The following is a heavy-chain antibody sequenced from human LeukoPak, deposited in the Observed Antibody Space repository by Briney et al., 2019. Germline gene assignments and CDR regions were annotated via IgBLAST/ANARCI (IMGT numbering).Heavy chain of an antibody. CDR1: GYTFNTYG. D-gene: IGHD6-25*01. CDR2: ISTYNGDT. J-gene: IGHJ4*02. CDR3: LRDAQRPRLTPDY. Sequence: ASVKVSCKASGYTFNTYGISWVRQAPGQGLEWMGWISTYNGDTNYVQNLQGRVTMTTDTSTSTAHMELMSLRSDDTAVYYCLRDAQRPRLTPDYWGQGTLVTVSS. V-gene: IGHV1-18*01.